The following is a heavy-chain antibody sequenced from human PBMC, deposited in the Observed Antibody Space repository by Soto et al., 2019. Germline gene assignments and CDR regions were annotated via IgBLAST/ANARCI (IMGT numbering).Heavy chain of an antibody. CDR2: ISAYNGNT. CDR1: GYTFTSYG. CDR3: ARERYYDSSGYAFDY. Sequence: QVQLVQSGAEVKKPGASVKVSCKAPGYTFTSYGISWVRQAPGHGLEWMGWISAYNGNTNYAQKLQGRVTMTTDTSTSTAYKELRSLRSDDTAVYYCARERYYDSSGYAFDYWGQGTLVTVSS. V-gene: IGHV1-18*01. D-gene: IGHD3-22*01. J-gene: IGHJ4*02.